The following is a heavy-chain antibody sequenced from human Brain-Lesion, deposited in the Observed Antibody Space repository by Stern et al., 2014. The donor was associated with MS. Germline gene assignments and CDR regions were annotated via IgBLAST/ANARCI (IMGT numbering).Heavy chain of an antibody. J-gene: IGHJ4*02. CDR2: ITPFTGNT. CDR1: GNTFTNRY. CDR3: AEGGSYGFVY. Sequence: VQLVESGAEGKKTGSSVKVSCQASGNTFTNRYLHWVRQAPGQALEWMGWITPFTGNTNYAQNFQDRVTITMDRSMSTAYMDLSSLRSDDTAIYFCAEGGSYGFVYWGQGTLVTVSS. D-gene: IGHD4-17*01. V-gene: IGHV1-45*02.